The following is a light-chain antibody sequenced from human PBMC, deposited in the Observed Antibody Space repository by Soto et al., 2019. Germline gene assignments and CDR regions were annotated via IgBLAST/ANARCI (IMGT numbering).Light chain of an antibody. CDR2: EAS. Sequence: QSVLTQPASVSGSPGQSITISCTGTSSDVANSNLVSWYQQHPGKAPKFVIYEASKRPSGVSNRFSGSKSGNTASLTISGLQAEYEADYYCCSYAGNYSPLFGTGPKVTVL. CDR1: SSDVANSNL. V-gene: IGLV2-23*01. J-gene: IGLJ1*01. CDR3: CSYAGNYSPL.